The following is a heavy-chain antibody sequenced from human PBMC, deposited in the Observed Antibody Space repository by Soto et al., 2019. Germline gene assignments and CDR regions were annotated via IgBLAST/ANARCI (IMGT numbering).Heavy chain of an antibody. CDR3: ARLGGYCSTTSCYGFYGMDV. Sequence: QLQLQESGPGLVKPSETLSLTCTVSGGSISSGPYSWGWIRQPPGEGLEWIGTFHYSENTYYNPSLEIRVTISVDTSKNQFSLKVTSVTVADTAIYYCARLGGYCSTTSCYGFYGMDVWGQGTTVIVSS. V-gene: IGHV4-39*01. CDR1: GGSISSGPYS. CDR2: FHYSENT. D-gene: IGHD2-2*01. J-gene: IGHJ6*02.